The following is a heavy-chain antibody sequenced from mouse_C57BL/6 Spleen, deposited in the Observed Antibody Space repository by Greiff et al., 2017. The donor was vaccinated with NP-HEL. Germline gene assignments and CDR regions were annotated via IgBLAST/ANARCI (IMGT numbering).Heavy chain of an antibody. CDR2: IRSKSNNYAT. CDR3: VLITTVYYYAMDY. V-gene: IGHV10-1*01. Sequence: EVKLEESGGGLVQPKGSLKLSCAASGFSFNTYAMNWVRQAPGKGLEWVARIRSKSNNYATYYADSVKDRFTISRDDSESMLYLQMNNLKTEDTAMYYCVLITTVYYYAMDYWGQGTSVTVSS. D-gene: IGHD2-4*01. CDR1: GFSFNTYA. J-gene: IGHJ4*01.